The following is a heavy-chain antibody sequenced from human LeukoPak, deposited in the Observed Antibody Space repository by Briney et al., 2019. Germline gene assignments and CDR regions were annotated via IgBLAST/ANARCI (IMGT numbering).Heavy chain of an antibody. CDR1: GFTFSTYA. J-gene: IGHJ3*02. CDR3: ARDRGGGWLHDAFDM. D-gene: IGHD6-19*01. CDR2: IGDGGYST. V-gene: IGHV3-23*01. Sequence: QPGRSLRLSCAASGFTFSTYAMSWVRRAPGKGLEWVSAIGDGGYSTYFADSVKGRFTVSRDNSRNTLYLQMNSLRVEDTALYYCARDRGGGWLHDAFDMWGQGTMVTVSS.